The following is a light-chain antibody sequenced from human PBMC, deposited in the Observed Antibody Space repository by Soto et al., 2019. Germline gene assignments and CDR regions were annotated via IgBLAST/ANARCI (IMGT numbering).Light chain of an antibody. J-gene: IGKJ1*01. Sequence: DIQMTQSPSTLSASVGDRVTITCRASQSISSWLAWYQQKPGKAPKLLIYKASSLESGVPSRFSGSGSGTEFTLTISSLQPDDFATYYCQKYNSYSGTLGQGTKVDIK. CDR2: KAS. V-gene: IGKV1-5*03. CDR1: QSISSW. CDR3: QKYNSYSGT.